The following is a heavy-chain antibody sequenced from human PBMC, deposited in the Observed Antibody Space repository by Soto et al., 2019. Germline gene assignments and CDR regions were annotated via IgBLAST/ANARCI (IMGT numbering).Heavy chain of an antibody. Sequence: GGSLRLSCAASGFTFSGSAMHWVRQASGKGLEWVGRIRSKANSYATAYAALVKGRFTISRDDSKNTAYLQMNSLKTEDTAVYYCTRHPYYDDAFDIWGQGTMVTVSS. CDR1: GFTFSGSA. V-gene: IGHV3-73*01. CDR3: TRHPYYDDAFDI. J-gene: IGHJ3*02. D-gene: IGHD3-22*01. CDR2: IRSKANSYAT.